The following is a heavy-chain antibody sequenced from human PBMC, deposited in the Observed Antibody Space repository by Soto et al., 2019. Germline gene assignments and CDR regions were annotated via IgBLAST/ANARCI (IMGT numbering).Heavy chain of an antibody. D-gene: IGHD2-8*01. Sequence: SETLSLTCTVSGGSISSYYWSWIRQPPGKGLEWIGYIYHSGTTHSNPSLKSRVIISIDRSKNRFSLRLNSVTAADTAVYYCASVLMVFDVPTYIHFWGQGFLVTVSS. V-gene: IGHV4-59*12. J-gene: IGHJ4*02. CDR1: GGSISSYY. CDR3: ASVLMVFDVPTYIHF. CDR2: IYHSGTT.